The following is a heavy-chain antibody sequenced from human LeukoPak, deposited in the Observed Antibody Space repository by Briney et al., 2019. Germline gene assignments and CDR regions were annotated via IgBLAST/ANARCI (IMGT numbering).Heavy chain of an antibody. Sequence: ASVKVSCTASAYTFTDYYVHWVRQAPGQGLEWMGRINPSSGDTNYAQNFRGRVTMTRDTSISTAYMELSRLRSDDTAVYYCATTSGYFYYWGQGTLVTVSS. CDR1: AYTFTDYY. CDR2: INPSSGDT. CDR3: ATTSGYFYY. J-gene: IGHJ4*02. D-gene: IGHD1-26*01. V-gene: IGHV1-2*06.